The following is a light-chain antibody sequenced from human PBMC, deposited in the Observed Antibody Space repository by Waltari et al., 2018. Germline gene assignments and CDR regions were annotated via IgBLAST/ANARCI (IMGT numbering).Light chain of an antibody. CDR3: SSYSSSSTVT. J-gene: IGLJ2*01. Sequence: QSALTQPASVSGSPGQSITFSCTGTSSDVGSYNLVSWYQQHPDKAPRLMIYEVNKRPSGVSNRFSGSKSGNTASLIIFGLQAEDEADYYCSSYSSSSTVTFGGGTKVTVL. CDR2: EVN. CDR1: SSDVGSYNL. V-gene: IGLV2-23*02.